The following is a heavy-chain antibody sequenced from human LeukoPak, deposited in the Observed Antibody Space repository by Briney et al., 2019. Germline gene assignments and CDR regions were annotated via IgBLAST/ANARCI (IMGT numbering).Heavy chain of an antibody. CDR3: ARVDQTRPLIVGGIITWQVPDY. CDR2: IRNDGDVI. CDR1: GFTFTSFG. J-gene: IGHJ4*02. V-gene: IGHV3-30*02. Sequence: PGGSLRLSCAASGFTFTSFGMHWVRQAPGKGLEWVAFIRNDGDVIYYTDSVKGRFTISRDNSKNTVYLQLNSLRAEDTAVYYCARVDQTRPLIVGGIITWQVPDYWGQGTLVTVSS. D-gene: IGHD1-26*01.